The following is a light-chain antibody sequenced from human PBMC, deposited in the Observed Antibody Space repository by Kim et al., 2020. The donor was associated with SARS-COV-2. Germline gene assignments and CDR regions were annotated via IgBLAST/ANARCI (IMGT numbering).Light chain of an antibody. CDR2: LEGSGSC. Sequence: SVKLTCTLSSGHSSYIIAWHQQQPGKAPRYLMKLEGSGSCNKGSGVPDRFSGSSSGADRYLTISNHQSEDEADYYCETWDSNTRVFGGGTKLTVL. V-gene: IGLV4-60*03. CDR1: SGHSSYI. J-gene: IGLJ3*02. CDR3: ETWDSNTRV.